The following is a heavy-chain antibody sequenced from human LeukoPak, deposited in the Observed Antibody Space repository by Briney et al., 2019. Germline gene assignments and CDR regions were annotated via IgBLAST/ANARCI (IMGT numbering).Heavy chain of an antibody. D-gene: IGHD3-16*01. Sequence: PGGSLRLSCAASGFTFDDYAMHWVRQAPGKGLEWVSGISWNSGSIGYVDSVKGRFTIYRDNAKNSLYLQMNSLRAEDTALYYCAKDSRGWGSRYYGMDVWGQGTTVTVSS. CDR3: AKDSRGWGSRYYGMDV. J-gene: IGHJ6*02. CDR2: ISWNSGSI. CDR1: GFTFDDYA. V-gene: IGHV3-9*01.